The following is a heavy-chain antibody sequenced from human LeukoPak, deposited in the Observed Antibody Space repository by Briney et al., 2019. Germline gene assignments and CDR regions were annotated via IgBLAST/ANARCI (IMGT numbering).Heavy chain of an antibody. J-gene: IGHJ4*02. CDR3: ARGPPFDY. CDR2: IYSIGGT. CDR1: NGPITNYY. Sequence: SETLSLTCTVSNGPITNYYWALIRRLAGKGLEWIGRIYSIGGTNYNPSLESRVSMSVDMSQHHFSLKAKSVTAADTAMYYCARGPPFDYWGQGILVTVSS. V-gene: IGHV4-4*07.